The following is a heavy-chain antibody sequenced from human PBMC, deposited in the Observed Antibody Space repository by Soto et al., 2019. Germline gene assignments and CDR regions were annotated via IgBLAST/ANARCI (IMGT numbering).Heavy chain of an antibody. Sequence: PGESLKISCKGFEYSFTANWIGWVRQMPGKGLEWMGIIYPGDSDTRYSPSFRGQVTISVDKSISTAYLQWSSLKASDTAMYYCARHRRMTTDGSYGLDVWGQGTTVTVSS. D-gene: IGHD1-1*01. J-gene: IGHJ6*02. V-gene: IGHV5-51*01. CDR3: ARHRRMTTDGSYGLDV. CDR1: EYSFTANW. CDR2: IYPGDSDT.